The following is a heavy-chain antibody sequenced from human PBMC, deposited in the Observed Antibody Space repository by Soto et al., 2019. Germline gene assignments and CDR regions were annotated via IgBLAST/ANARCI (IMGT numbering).Heavy chain of an antibody. CDR1: GGSFSGYY. CDR3: AVVVAATRHLDY. V-gene: IGHV4-34*01. D-gene: IGHD2-15*01. Sequence: PSETLSLTCAVYGGSFSGYYWSWIRQPPGKGLEWIGEINHSGSTNYNPSLKSRVTISVDTSKNQFSLKLSSVTAADTAVYYCAVVVAATRHLDYWGQGTLVTAPQ. CDR2: INHSGST. J-gene: IGHJ4*02.